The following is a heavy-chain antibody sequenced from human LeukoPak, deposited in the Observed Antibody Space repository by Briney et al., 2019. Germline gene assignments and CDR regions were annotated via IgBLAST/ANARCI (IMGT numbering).Heavy chain of an antibody. V-gene: IGHV3-23*01. D-gene: IGHD6-6*01. CDR2: ISGSGGST. Sequence: GGSLRLSCAASGFTFSSYAMSWVRQAPGKGLEWVSAISGSGGSTYYADSVKGRFTISRDNAKNSLYLQMNSLRAEDTAVYYCARDFRRHSSSRLVDYWGQGTLVTVSS. CDR3: ARDFRRHSSSRLVDY. CDR1: GFTFSSYA. J-gene: IGHJ4*02.